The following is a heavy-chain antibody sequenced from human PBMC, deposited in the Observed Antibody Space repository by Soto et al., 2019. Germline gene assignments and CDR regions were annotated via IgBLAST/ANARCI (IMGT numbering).Heavy chain of an antibody. Sequence: EVQLLESGGGLVQPGGSLRLSCAASGFTFSSYAMSWVRQAPGKGLEWVSAISGSGGSTYYAESVKGRFTISRDNSKNTLYLQLNSLRADDTAVYYCANDGLGGDGCHFGYWGQGTLVTVSS. D-gene: IGHD4-17*01. CDR1: GFTFSSYA. CDR2: ISGSGGST. CDR3: ANDGLGGDGCHFGY. J-gene: IGHJ4*02. V-gene: IGHV3-23*01.